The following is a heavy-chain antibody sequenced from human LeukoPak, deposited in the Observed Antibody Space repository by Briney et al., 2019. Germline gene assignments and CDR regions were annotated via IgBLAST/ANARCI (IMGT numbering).Heavy chain of an antibody. CDR3: AREPFDSSGYYYFDY. D-gene: IGHD3-22*01. CDR1: GFTFSSYS. J-gene: IGHJ4*02. CDR2: ISSSSSYI. V-gene: IGHV3-21*01. Sequence: GGSLRLSCAASGFTFSSYSMNWVRQAPGKGLEWASSISSSSSYIYYADSVKGRFTISRDNAKNSLYLQMNSLRAEDTAVYYCAREPFDSSGYYYFDYWGQGTLVTVSS.